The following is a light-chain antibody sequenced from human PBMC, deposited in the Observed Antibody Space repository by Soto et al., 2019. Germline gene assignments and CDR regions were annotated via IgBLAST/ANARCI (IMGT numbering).Light chain of an antibody. V-gene: IGLV2-14*01. CDR2: EVS. CDR3: SSYTSSSTLV. Sequence: QSVLTQPASVSGSPGQSITISCTGTNSDVGGYNYVSWYQQHPGKAPKLMIYEVSNRPPGVSTRFSGSKSGNTASLTISGLQAEDEADYYCSSYTSSSTLVFGGGTKLSVL. J-gene: IGLJ2*01. CDR1: NSDVGGYNY.